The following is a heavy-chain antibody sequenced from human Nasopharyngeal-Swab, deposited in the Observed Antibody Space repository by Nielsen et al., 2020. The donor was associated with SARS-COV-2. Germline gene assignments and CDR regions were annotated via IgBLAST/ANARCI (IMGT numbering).Heavy chain of an antibody. J-gene: IGHJ6*02. D-gene: IGHD2-2*01. CDR2: IYPGDSDT. CDR3: ARSMPSRYYYYGMDV. CDR1: GYSFTSYW. Sequence: KVSCKGSGYSFTSYWIGWVRQMPGKGLEWMGIIYPGDSDTRYSPSLQGQVTISADKSISTAYLQWSSLKASDTAMYYCARSMPSRYYYYGMDVWGQGTTVTVSS. V-gene: IGHV5-51*01.